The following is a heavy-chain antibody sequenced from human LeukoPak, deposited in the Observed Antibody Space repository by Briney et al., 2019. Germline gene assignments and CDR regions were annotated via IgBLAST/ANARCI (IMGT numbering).Heavy chain of an antibody. CDR3: ARGPSIVVVPAASNYYMDV. CDR1: GGSISSYY. D-gene: IGHD2-2*01. CDR2: IYYSGST. J-gene: IGHJ6*03. V-gene: IGHV4-59*01. Sequence: PSETLSLTCTVSGGSISSYYWSWIRQPPGKGLEWIGYIYYSGSTNYNPSLKSRVTISVDTSKNQLSLKLSSVTAADTAVYYCARGPSIVVVPAASNYYMDVWGKGTTVTVSS.